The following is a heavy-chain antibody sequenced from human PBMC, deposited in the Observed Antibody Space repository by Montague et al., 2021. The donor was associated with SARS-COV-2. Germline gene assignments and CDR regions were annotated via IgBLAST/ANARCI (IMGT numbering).Heavy chain of an antibody. D-gene: IGHD2-8*01. Sequence: SLRLSCAASGFTFSSYAMSWVRQAPGKGLEWVSAISGSGGNTYYADSVKGRFTISRDNSKNTLYVQMNRLRAEDTAVYYCAKDTGCRNYFDYWGQGTLVTVSS. CDR3: AKDTGCRNYFDY. V-gene: IGHV3-23*01. J-gene: IGHJ4*02. CDR1: GFTFSSYA. CDR2: ISGSGGNT.